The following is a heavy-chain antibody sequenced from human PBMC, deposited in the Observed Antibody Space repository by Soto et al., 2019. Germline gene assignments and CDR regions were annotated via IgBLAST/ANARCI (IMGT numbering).Heavy chain of an antibody. CDR1: GFSFFSYP. D-gene: IGHD6-19*01. Sequence: SGCLSRSCAAIGFSFFSYPLSWVRQAPGKGLEWVSAISGSGGSTYYADSVKGRFTISRDNSKNTLYLQMNSLRAEDTAVYYCAKEAVAGGWVSGYWGQGT. CDR2: ISGSGGST. V-gene: IGHV3-23*01. CDR3: AKEAVAGGWVSGY. J-gene: IGHJ4*02.